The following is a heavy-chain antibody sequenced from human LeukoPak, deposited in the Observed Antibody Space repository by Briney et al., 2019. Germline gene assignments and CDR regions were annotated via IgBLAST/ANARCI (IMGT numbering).Heavy chain of an antibody. CDR3: ARLKAYCSSTSCYLGYFQH. CDR1: GGTFSSYA. CDR2: IIPIFGTA. Sequence: GSSVKVSCKASGGTFSSYAISWVRQAPGQGLEWVGGIIPIFGTANYAQKFQGRVTITTDESTSTAYMELSSLRPEDTAVYYCARLKAYCSSTSCYLGYFQHWGQGTLVTVSS. V-gene: IGHV1-69*05. J-gene: IGHJ1*01. D-gene: IGHD2-2*01.